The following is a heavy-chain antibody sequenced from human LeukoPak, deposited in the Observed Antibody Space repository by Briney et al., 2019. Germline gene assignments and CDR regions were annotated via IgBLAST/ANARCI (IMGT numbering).Heavy chain of an antibody. D-gene: IGHD5-12*01. V-gene: IGHV3-48*03. CDR3: ARVPVEGVDTGYHDY. J-gene: IGHJ4*02. CDR2: ISSSGSTI. Sequence: GGSLRLSCAASGFTFSSYEMNWVRQAPGKGLEWVSYISSSGSTIYYADSVKGRFTISRDNAKNSLYLQMNSLRAEDTAVYYCARVPVEGVDTGYHDYWGQGTLVTVSS. CDR1: GFTFSSYE.